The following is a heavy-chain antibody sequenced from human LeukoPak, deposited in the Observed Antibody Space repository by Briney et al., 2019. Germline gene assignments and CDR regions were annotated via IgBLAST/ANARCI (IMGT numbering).Heavy chain of an antibody. CDR3: ARDGGSSWYRSDWFDT. Sequence: SETLSLTCTVSTYSISSGYYWGWIRQPPGKGLEWIGNIYHNGNTYYNPSLKGRVTLSVDTSKNQFSLKLTSVTAADTAVYYCARDGGSSWYRSDWFDTWGQGTLVTVSS. V-gene: IGHV4-38-2*02. CDR1: TYSISSGYY. J-gene: IGHJ5*02. CDR2: IYHNGNT. D-gene: IGHD6-13*01.